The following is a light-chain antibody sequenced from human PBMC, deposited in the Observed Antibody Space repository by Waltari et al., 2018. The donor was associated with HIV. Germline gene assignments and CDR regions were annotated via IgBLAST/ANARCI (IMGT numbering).Light chain of an antibody. J-gene: IGLJ2*01. CDR2: INTDGSH. CDR3: QTWDSGPV. V-gene: IGLV4-69*01. CDR1: GGHSSYA. Sequence: QLVLTQSPSASASLGASVKITCTLSGGHSSYAIAWHQHQPETGPRFLLKINTDGSHTKAAGIPDRFSGSTSGADHFLSISSLQSEDEGDYYCQTWDSGPVVGGGTKLTVL.